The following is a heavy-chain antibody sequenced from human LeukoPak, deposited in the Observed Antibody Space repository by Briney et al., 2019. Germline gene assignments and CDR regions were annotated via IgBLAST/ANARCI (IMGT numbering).Heavy chain of an antibody. CDR3: AKSIAGAGTEGTFDI. V-gene: IGHV4-59*08. D-gene: IGHD6-13*01. J-gene: IGHJ3*02. CDR1: GGSISSYY. Sequence: SETLSLTCTVSGGSISSYYWSWIRQPPGKGLEWIGYIYYSGSTNQNPSLKNRVTISVDTSKNQFSLKLSSVTAADTAVYYCAKSIAGAGTEGTFDIWGQGTMLTVSS. CDR2: IYYSGST.